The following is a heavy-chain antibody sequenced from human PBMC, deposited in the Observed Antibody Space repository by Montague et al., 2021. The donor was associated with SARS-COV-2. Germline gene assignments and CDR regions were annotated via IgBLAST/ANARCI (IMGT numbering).Heavy chain of an antibody. CDR2: IYPSGDT. J-gene: IGHJ4*02. D-gene: IGHD3-10*01. CDR1: AGSTNNYY. Sequence: SETLSLTCTVSAGSTNNYYWSWIRQSAGKGLEWIGRIYPSGDTNYNPSLKSRVTVSVDTSKSQFSLNLNSLTVADTAVYYCASSYGSGYYGLDYWGQGIPVTVSS. V-gene: IGHV4-4*07. CDR3: ASSYGSGYYGLDY.